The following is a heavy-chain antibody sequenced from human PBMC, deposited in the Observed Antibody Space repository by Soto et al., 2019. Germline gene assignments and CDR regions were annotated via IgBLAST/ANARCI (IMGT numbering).Heavy chain of an antibody. D-gene: IGHD2-2*01. Sequence: EVQLVESGGGLVKPGGSLRLSCAASGFTFSSYSMNWVRQAPGKGLEWVSSISSSSDYIFYADSVKGRLTISRDNAKNSLYLQMNSLRAEDTAVYYCARSVPAAPFDIWGQGTMVIVSS. V-gene: IGHV3-21*01. CDR3: ARSVPAAPFDI. CDR2: ISSSSDYI. J-gene: IGHJ3*02. CDR1: GFTFSSYS.